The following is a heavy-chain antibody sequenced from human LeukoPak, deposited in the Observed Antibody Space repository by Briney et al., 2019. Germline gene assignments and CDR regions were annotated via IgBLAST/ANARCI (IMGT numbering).Heavy chain of an antibody. J-gene: IGHJ4*02. CDR2: IYTSGST. Sequence: SQTLSLTCTVSGGSISSGSYYWSWIRQPAGKGLEWIGRIYTSGSTNYNPSLKSRVTISVDTSKNQFSLKLSSVTAADTAVYYCAREGVVPAASGGLDYWGQGTLVTVSS. D-gene: IGHD2-2*01. CDR1: GGSISSGSYY. CDR3: AREGVVPAASGGLDY. V-gene: IGHV4-61*02.